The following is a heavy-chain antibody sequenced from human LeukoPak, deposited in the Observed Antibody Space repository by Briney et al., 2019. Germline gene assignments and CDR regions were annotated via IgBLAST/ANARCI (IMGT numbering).Heavy chain of an antibody. V-gene: IGHV4-59*12. J-gene: IGHJ6*03. Sequence: SETLSLTCTVSGGSIRSYYWSWIRQPPGKGLEWIGYIYYSGSTNYNPSLKSRVTISVDTSKNQFSLKLSSVTAADTAVYYCARTYYYYYYYMDVWGKGTTVTVSS. CDR3: ARTYYYYYYYMDV. CDR2: IYYSGST. CDR1: GGSIRSYY. D-gene: IGHD1-14*01.